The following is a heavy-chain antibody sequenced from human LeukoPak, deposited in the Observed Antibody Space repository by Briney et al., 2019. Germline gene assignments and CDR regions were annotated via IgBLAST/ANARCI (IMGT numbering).Heavy chain of an antibody. Sequence: GGSLRLSCAASGFMFDDYAMHWVRQAPGKGLEWVSGISWNSGSLDYADSVKGRFTISRDNAKNTLYLQMSSLRAEDTAVYYCARLSSFAFDIWGQGTMVTVSS. CDR1: GFMFDDYA. D-gene: IGHD3-16*02. V-gene: IGHV3-9*01. CDR2: ISWNSGSL. J-gene: IGHJ3*02. CDR3: ARLSSFAFDI.